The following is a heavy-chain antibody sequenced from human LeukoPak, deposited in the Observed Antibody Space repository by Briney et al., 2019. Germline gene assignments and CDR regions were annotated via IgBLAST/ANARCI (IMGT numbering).Heavy chain of an antibody. V-gene: IGHV3-23*01. CDR1: GFTFSSYA. CDR2: ISGSGAST. J-gene: IGHJ4*02. CDR3: AKDLRSYGQTYYFDY. D-gene: IGHD5-18*01. Sequence: GGSLRLSCAASGFTFSSYAMSWVRQAPGKGLEWVSAISGSGASTYYTDSVKGRFTISRDNSKNTLYLQMNSLRAEDTAVYYCAKDLRSYGQTYYFDYWGQGTLVTVSS.